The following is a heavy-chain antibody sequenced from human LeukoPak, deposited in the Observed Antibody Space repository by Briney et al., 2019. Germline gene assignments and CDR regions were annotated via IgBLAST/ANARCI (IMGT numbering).Heavy chain of an antibody. D-gene: IGHD4/OR15-4a*01. J-gene: IGHJ4*02. CDR3: ARRAGAYSHPYDY. CDR1: GFAFRDYE. Sequence: GGSLKLSCAASGFAFRDYEMNWVRQAPGKGLEWVAFISSSGSTDYYAESVKGRFIISKDNAKNSLDLQMNSLRAEDTAVYYCARRAGAYSHPYDYWGQGTLVTVSS. CDR2: ISSSGSTD. V-gene: IGHV3-48*03.